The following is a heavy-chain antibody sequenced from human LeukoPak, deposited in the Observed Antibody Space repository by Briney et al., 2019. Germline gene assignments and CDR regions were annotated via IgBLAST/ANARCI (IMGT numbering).Heavy chain of an antibody. V-gene: IGHV3-48*04. CDR1: GFTFSSYS. J-gene: IGHJ4*02. D-gene: IGHD2-15*01. Sequence: GGSLRLSCAASGFTFSSYSMNWVRQAPGKGLEWVSYISSSSTIYYADSVKGRFTISRDNAKNSLYLQMNSLRAEDTAVYYCARESCSGGSCSHFDYWGQGTLVTVS. CDR2: ISSSSTI. CDR3: ARESCSGGSCSHFDY.